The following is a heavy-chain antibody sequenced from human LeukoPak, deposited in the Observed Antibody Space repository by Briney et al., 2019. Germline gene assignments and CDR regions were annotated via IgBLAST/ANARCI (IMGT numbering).Heavy chain of an antibody. Sequence: SETLSLTCTVSGGSISSGGYYWSWIRQHPGKGLEWIGYIYYSGSTYYNPSLKSRVTISVDTSKNQFSLKLSSVTAADTAVYYCARVVAAAAAHFDYWSQGTLVTVSS. CDR2: IYYSGST. CDR3: ARVVAAAAAHFDY. V-gene: IGHV4-31*03. J-gene: IGHJ4*02. CDR1: GGSISSGGYY. D-gene: IGHD6-13*01.